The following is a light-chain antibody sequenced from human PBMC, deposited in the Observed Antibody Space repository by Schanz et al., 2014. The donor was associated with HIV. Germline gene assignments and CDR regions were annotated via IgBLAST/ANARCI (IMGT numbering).Light chain of an antibody. V-gene: IGLV2-8*01. CDR1: SDDVGGYNY. CDR2: EVN. Sequence: QSALTQPPSASGSLGQSVTISCTGTSDDVGGYNYLSWYQQHPGRAPKLIIYEVNKRSSGVPDRFSGSKSGITASLTVSGLQAEDEADYYCVSYTGTNNPVFGGGTQLTVL. J-gene: IGLJ7*01. CDR3: VSYTGTNNPV.